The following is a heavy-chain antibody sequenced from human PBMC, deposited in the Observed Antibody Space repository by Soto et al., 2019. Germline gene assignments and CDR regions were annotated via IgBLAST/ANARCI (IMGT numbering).Heavy chain of an antibody. D-gene: IGHD6-19*01. CDR3: AKPIYSGWPSQDAFDI. J-gene: IGHJ3*02. V-gene: IGHV3-30*18. CDR1: GFTFSSYG. Sequence: PGGSLRLSCAASGFTFSSYGMHWVRQAPGKGLEWVAVISYDGSNKYYADSVKGRFTISRDNSKNTLYLQMNSLRAEDTAVYYCAKPIYSGWPSQDAFDIWGQGTMVTVSS. CDR2: ISYDGSNK.